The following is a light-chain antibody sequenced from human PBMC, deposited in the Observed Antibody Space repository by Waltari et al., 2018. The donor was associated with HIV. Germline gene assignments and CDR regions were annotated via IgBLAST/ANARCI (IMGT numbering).Light chain of an antibody. CDR3: AAWDDRMNGVL. CDR1: TPNIGRNT. CDR2: NND. V-gene: IGLV1-44*01. J-gene: IGLJ2*01. Sequence: QSVITQAPPASGTPGQRVIISCSGSTPNIGRNTVHWFQQLPGTAPKLLIYNNDHRPSGVPDRFSGSQSGTSASLAISGLQSEDEADYYCAAWDDRMNGVLFGGGTKVTVL.